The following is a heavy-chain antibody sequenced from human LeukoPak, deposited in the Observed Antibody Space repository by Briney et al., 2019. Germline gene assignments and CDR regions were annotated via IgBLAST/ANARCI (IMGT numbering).Heavy chain of an antibody. V-gene: IGHV4-59*01. CDR3: ARSRIEMATISPADY. J-gene: IGHJ4*02. D-gene: IGHD5-24*01. Sequence: SETLSLTCTVSGGSISSYYWSWIRQPAGKGREGIGYIFYTGTTNYNPSLKSRVTISVDTSNEQFSLKLTSVTAADSAVYYCARSRIEMATISPADYWGQGTLVTVSS. CDR1: GGSISSYY. CDR2: IFYTGTT.